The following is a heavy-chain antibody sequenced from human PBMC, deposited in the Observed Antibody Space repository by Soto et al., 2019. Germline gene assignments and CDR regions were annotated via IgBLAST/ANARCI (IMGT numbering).Heavy chain of an antibody. Sequence: SETLSLTCAVYGGSFSGYYWSWIRQPPGKGLEWIGEINHSGSTNYNPSLKSRVTISVDTSKNQFSLKLSSVTAADTAVYYCARADSSWPEGWFDPWGQGTLVTVSS. J-gene: IGHJ5*02. CDR3: ARADSSWPEGWFDP. D-gene: IGHD6-13*01. CDR2: INHSGST. CDR1: GGSFSGYY. V-gene: IGHV4-34*01.